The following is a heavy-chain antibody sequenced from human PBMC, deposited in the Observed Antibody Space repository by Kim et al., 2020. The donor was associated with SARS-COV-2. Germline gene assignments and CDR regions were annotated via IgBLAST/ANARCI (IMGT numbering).Heavy chain of an antibody. D-gene: IGHD2-15*01. J-gene: IGHJ4*02. CDR2: IYYNGSP. CDR3: ARGPCTSRRISSSGDSCYSEGPIDY. CDR1: GDSISSSGSF. V-gene: IGHV4-39*07. Sequence: SETLSLTCTVSGDSISSSGSFWGWIRQPPGKGLEWIGKIYYNGSPYYNPSLKSRVTIFVDTSKNQFSLRLSSVTAADTAVYYCARGPCTSRRISSSGDSCYSEGPIDYWGQGSLVTVSS.